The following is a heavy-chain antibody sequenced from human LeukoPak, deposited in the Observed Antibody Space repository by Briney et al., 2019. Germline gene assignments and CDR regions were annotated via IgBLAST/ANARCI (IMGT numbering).Heavy chain of an antibody. Sequence: GGSLRLSCAASAFTFSSYAMSWVRQAPGKGLEWVPTLSRSGGKTYYADSVKGRFTISRDSSKNTLYLQMNSLRAEDTALYYCAKGLQWELPFDYWGQGNLVTVSS. D-gene: IGHD1-26*01. CDR2: LSRSGGKT. CDR1: AFTFSSYA. J-gene: IGHJ4*02. V-gene: IGHV3-23*01. CDR3: AKGLQWELPFDY.